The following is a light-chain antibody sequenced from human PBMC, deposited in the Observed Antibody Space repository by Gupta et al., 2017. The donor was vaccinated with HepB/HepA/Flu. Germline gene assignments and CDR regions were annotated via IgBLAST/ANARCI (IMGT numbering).Light chain of an antibody. CDR3: QQSDYTPST. CDR2: GAS. CDR1: QSISVY. J-gene: IGKJ1*01. V-gene: IGKV1-39*01. Sequence: DVQMTQSPPSLSASVVDRVTITCRASQSISVYVNWYQQKPGKAPKLLIYGASSLQSGVPSRFSGSGYGTDFTLTISRLQPEDFVTYYCQQSDYTPSTFGQGTKVEV.